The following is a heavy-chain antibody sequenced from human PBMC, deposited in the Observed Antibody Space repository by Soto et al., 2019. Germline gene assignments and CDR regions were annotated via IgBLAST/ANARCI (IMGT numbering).Heavy chain of an antibody. CDR3: ARVSRDSSGYPHGMDV. D-gene: IGHD3-22*01. CDR2: IYSGGST. V-gene: IGHV3-66*01. Sequence: EVQLVESGGGLVQPGGSLRLSCAAPGFTVSSNYMSWVRQAPGKGLEWVSIIYSGGSTYYADSVKGRFTISRDNSKNTLYRQMNSLRAEDTAVYYCARVSRDSSGYPHGMDVWGQGTTVTASS. CDR1: GFTVSSNY. J-gene: IGHJ6*02.